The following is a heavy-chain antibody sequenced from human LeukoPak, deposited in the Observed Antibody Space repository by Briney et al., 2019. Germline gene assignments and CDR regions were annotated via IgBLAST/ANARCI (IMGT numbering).Heavy chain of an antibody. CDR2: IKQDGSEK. CDR3: ARMTTVVSFDY. D-gene: IGHD4-23*01. J-gene: IGHJ4*02. Sequence: GGSLRLSCAASGFTFSSYWMSWVRQTPGKGLEWVANIKQDGSEKYYVDSVKGRFTISRDNAKNSLYLQMNSLRAEDTAVYYCARMTTVVSFDYWGQGTLVTVSS. V-gene: IGHV3-7*01. CDR1: GFTFSSYW.